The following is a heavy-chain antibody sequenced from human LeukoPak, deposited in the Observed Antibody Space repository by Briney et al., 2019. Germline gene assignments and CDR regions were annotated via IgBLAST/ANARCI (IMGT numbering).Heavy chain of an antibody. CDR2: INPSNGIT. J-gene: IGHJ4*02. CDR1: GYTFTTYF. V-gene: IGHV1-46*01. Sequence: ASVKVSCKASGYTFTTYFIHWVRQAPGQGLEWMGIINPSNGITKNAQTVQGRVTMTEDTSTDTAYMELSSLRSEDTAVYYCATTPGVLRFLEWLFYWGQGTLVTVSS. CDR3: ATTPGVLRFLEWLFY. D-gene: IGHD3-3*01.